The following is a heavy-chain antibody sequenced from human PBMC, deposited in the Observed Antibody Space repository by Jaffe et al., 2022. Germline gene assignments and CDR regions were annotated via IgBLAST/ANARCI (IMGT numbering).Heavy chain of an antibody. Sequence: EVQLVESGGGLVKPGGSLRLSCAASGFTFSSYSMNWVRQAPGKGLEWVSSISSSSSYIYYADSVKGRFTISRDNAKNSLYLQMNSLRAEDTAVYYCARVVSHSIAVAVGWFDPWGQGTLVTVSS. V-gene: IGHV3-21*01. CDR3: ARVVSHSIAVAVGWFDP. J-gene: IGHJ5*02. D-gene: IGHD6-19*01. CDR1: GFTFSSYS. CDR2: ISSSSSYI.